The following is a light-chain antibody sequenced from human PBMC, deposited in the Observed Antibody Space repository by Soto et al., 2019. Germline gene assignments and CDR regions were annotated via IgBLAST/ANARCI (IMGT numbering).Light chain of an antibody. V-gene: IGKV1-17*01. CDR1: QGIGSY. CDR3: LQYNGFPRT. CDR2: AAS. Sequence: DIQMTQSPSSLSASVGDRVTITCRASQGIGSYLGWYQKKPGKAPKRLIYAASSLQSGVPSSFSGSGSGTEFTLTISSLQPEDFATYYCLQYNGFPRTFGQGPKVEVK. J-gene: IGKJ1*01.